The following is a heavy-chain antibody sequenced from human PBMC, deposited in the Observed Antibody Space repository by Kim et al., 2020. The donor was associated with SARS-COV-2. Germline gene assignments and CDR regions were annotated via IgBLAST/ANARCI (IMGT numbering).Heavy chain of an antibody. CDR3: SRSIYVSSGQAS. V-gene: IGHV3-74*01. CDR1: GFTFSNSW. J-gene: IGHJ5*02. Sequence: GGSLRLSCAASGFTFSNSWMHWVRQVPGKGLVWVSRIKSDGTTTDYADSVKGRFTISRDNAKSTLYLQMNSLKAEDTAVYYCSRSIYVSSGQASWDQGILVTVSS. D-gene: IGHD6-19*01. CDR2: IKSDGTTT.